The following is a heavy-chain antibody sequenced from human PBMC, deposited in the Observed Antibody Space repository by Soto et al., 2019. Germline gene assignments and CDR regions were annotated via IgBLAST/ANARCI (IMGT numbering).Heavy chain of an antibody. CDR1: GGSISSSSYY. Sequence: SETLSLTCTVSGGSISSSSYYWGWIRQPPGKGLEWIGSIYYSGSTYYNPSLKSRVTISVDTSKNQFSLKLSSVTAADTAVYYCARATAMAPFDYWGQGTLVTVSS. J-gene: IGHJ4*02. V-gene: IGHV4-39*01. CDR2: IYYSGST. D-gene: IGHD5-18*01. CDR3: ARATAMAPFDY.